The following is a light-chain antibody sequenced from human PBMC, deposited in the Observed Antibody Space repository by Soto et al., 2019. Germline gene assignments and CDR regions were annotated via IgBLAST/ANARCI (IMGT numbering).Light chain of an antibody. CDR1: SSDVGGYNY. Sequence: QSALTQPPSASGSPGQSVTISCTGTSSDVGGYNYVSWYQQFPGKAPKLMIYEVNKRPSGVPDRFSGSKSGNTASLTVSGLQAEHEADYYCSSYAVNNNLGLLGGGTKLTVL. V-gene: IGLV2-8*01. J-gene: IGLJ2*01. CDR3: SSYAVNNNLGL. CDR2: EVN.